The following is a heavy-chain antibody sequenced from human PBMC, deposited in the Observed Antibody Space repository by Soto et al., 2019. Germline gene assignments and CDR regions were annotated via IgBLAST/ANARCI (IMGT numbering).Heavy chain of an antibody. J-gene: IGHJ3*02. Sequence: GGSLRLSCAASGFTFSSYAMSWVRQAPGKGLEWVSAISGSGGSTYYADSAKGRFTISRDNSKNTLYLQMNSLRAEDTAVYYCAKANHILTGYYRDHDAFDIWGQGTMVTVSS. CDR1: GFTFSSYA. CDR2: ISGSGGST. D-gene: IGHD3-9*01. V-gene: IGHV3-23*01. CDR3: AKANHILTGYYRDHDAFDI.